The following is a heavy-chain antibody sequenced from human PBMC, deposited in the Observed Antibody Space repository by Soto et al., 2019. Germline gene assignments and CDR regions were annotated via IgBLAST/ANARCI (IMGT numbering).Heavy chain of an antibody. Sequence: ASVKVSCKASGYTFTSYYMHWVRQAPGQGLEWMGIINPSGGRTSYAQKFQGRVTMTRDASTSTVYMELSSLRSEDTAVYYCARDILNYYDSSGYFDYWGQGTLVTVSS. D-gene: IGHD3-22*01. CDR1: GYTFTSYY. V-gene: IGHV1-46*01. CDR3: ARDILNYYDSSGYFDY. CDR2: INPSGGRT. J-gene: IGHJ4*02.